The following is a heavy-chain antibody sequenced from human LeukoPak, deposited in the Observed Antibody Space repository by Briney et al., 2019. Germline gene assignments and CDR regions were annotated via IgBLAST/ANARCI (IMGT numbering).Heavy chain of an antibody. Sequence: GGSLRLSCAASGFTFSSHAMHWVRQAPGKGLEWVAFVSYDGSINSYADFVKGRFTISRDNSKNTLYLQMNSLRAEDTAVYFCAGDLSRTYTVDYWGQGTLVTVSS. V-gene: IGHV3-30-3*01. J-gene: IGHJ4*02. CDR2: VSYDGSIN. D-gene: IGHD2-2*02. CDR1: GFTFSSHA. CDR3: AGDLSRTYTVDY.